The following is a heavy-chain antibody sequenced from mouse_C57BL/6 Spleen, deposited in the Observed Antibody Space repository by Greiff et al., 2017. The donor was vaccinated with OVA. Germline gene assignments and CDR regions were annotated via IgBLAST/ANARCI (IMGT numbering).Heavy chain of an antibody. CDR3: APYYSNPFAY. J-gene: IGHJ3*01. CDR1: GYAFSSSW. D-gene: IGHD2-5*01. CDR2: IYPGDGDT. Sequence: VQLQQSGPELVKPGASVKISCKASGYAFSSSWMNWVKQRPGKGLEWIGRIYPGDGDTNYNGKFKGKATLTADKSSSTAYMQLSSLTSEDSAVYFCAPYYSNPFAYWGQGTLVTVSA. V-gene: IGHV1-82*01.